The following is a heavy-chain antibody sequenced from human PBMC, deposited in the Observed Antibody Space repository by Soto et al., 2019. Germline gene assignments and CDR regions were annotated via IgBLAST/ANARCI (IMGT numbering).Heavy chain of an antibody. D-gene: IGHD6-19*01. J-gene: IGHJ4*02. V-gene: IGHV1-18*01. CDR2: INAYNGNT. CDR3: ARDPVAGTYFDY. Sequence: ASLKVSCTASGYTFTTYGISWSRKAPGQGLEWMGWINAYNGNTNYAQKLQGRVTMTTDTSTSTAYMELMSLRSDDTAVYYCARDPVAGTYFDYWGQGTLVTVSS. CDR1: GYTFTTYG.